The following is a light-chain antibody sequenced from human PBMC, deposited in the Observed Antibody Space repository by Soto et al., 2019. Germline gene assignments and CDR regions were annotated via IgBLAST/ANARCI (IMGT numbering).Light chain of an antibody. CDR1: QSVDSK. CDR2: GAS. V-gene: IGKV3-15*01. CDR3: QQSIRWLLT. Sequence: EKVLTQSPATLSVSTGGRATLSCRASQSVDSKLAWYQQKPGQAPRLLIYGASTRATGIPARFSGSGSGTECTLTISSLQSEDFAVYYCQQSIRWLLTFGGGTKV. J-gene: IGKJ4*01.